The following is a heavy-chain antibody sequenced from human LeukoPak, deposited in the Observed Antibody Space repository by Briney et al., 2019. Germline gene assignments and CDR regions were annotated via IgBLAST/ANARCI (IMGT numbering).Heavy chain of an antibody. CDR2: ISYDGSNK. V-gene: IGHV3-30*18. CDR3: AKPKGYGDRYFDY. CDR1: GFTFSSYG. Sequence: QAGGSLRLSCAASGFTFSSYGMHWVRQAPGKGLEWVAVISYDGSNKYYADSVKGRFTISRDNSKTTLYLQMNSLRAEDTAVYYCAKPKGYGDRYFDYWGQGTLVTVSS. D-gene: IGHD4-17*01. J-gene: IGHJ4*02.